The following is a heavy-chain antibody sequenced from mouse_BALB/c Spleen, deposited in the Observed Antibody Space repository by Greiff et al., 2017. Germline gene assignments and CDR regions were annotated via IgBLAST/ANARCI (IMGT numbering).Heavy chain of an antibody. CDR3: AYGNAFAY. J-gene: IGHJ3*01. D-gene: IGHD2-1*01. CDR2: IDPENGNT. Sequence: VQLQQSGAELVRPGALVKLSCTASGFNIKDYYMHWVKQRPEQGLEWIGWIDPENGNTISDPKFQGKASITADTSSNTAYLQLSSLTSEDTAVYYCAYGNAFAYWGQGTLVTVSA. CDR1: GFNIKDYY. V-gene: IGHV14-1*02.